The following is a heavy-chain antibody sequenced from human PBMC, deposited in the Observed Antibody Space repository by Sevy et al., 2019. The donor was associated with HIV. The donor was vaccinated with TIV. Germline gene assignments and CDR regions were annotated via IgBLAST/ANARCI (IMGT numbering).Heavy chain of an antibody. CDR1: GFTFSDYY. D-gene: IGHD3-22*01. Sequence: GGSLRLSCAASGFTFSDYYMSWIRQAPGKGLEWVSYISSSGSTIYYADSVKGRFTISRDNAKNSLYLQMNSLRVEDTAVYYCARGSSYYDSSGYLFDYWGQGTLVTVSS. J-gene: IGHJ4*02. CDR3: ARGSSYYDSSGYLFDY. CDR2: ISSSGSTI. V-gene: IGHV3-11*01.